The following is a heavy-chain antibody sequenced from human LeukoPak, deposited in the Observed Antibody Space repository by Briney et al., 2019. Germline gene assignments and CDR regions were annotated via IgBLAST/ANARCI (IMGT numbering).Heavy chain of an antibody. Sequence: SETLSLTCAVYGGSFSGYYWSWIRQPPGKGLEWIGEINHSGSTNYNPSLKSRVTISVDTSKNQFSLKLSSVTAADTAVYYCASSNCSGRSCYSGYWGQGTLVTVSS. CDR1: GGSFSGYY. CDR2: INHSGST. D-gene: IGHD2-15*01. V-gene: IGHV4-34*01. CDR3: ASSNCSGRSCYSGY. J-gene: IGHJ4*02.